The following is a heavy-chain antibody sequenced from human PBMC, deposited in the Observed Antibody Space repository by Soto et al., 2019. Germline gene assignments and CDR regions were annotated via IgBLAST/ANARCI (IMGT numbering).Heavy chain of an antibody. V-gene: IGHV1-69*12. Sequence: QDHLVQSGAAVKKPASSVKISCRSTGGTFSTYAFSWVRQAPGQGLEWMGGIIPMFATPIYAQKYQGRVTISADEATSTAYMEVTSLRSNDTAVYFCARGEYDVVVMAGSSRGYQHAYNGMDVWGQGPSVTVSS. CDR3: ARGEYDVVVMAGSSRGYQHAYNGMDV. CDR2: IIPMFATP. CDR1: GGTFSTYA. J-gene: IGHJ6*02. D-gene: IGHD2-15*01.